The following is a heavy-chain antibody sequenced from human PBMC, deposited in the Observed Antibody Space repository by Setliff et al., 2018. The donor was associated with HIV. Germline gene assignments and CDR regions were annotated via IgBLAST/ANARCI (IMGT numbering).Heavy chain of an antibody. V-gene: IGHV4-34*01. CDR1: GGSFSAYH. J-gene: IGHJ5*02. D-gene: IGHD2-21*01. Sequence: LSLTCAVYGGSFSAYHWTWIRQPPGRGLEWIGEISHSGSTNYNPSLKSRVTLSIDTSKNQFSLKLTSVTAADTAVYYCARGVARQVVIDRWFDPWGQGTPVTVSS. CDR2: ISHSGST. CDR3: ARGVARQVVIDRWFDP.